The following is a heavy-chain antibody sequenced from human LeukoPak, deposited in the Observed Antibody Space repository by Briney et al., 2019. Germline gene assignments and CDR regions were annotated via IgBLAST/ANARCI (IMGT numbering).Heavy chain of an antibody. Sequence: GESLKISCKGPEFDFDDYWIGWVRQVPGRGLEWMGIVYPAGSYIHYSPSFQGRVSISVDRSVRTAYLQWTSLKTSDSGIYYCARRKYFDTYLDPWGQRTLVTVSS. D-gene: IGHD3-9*01. V-gene: IGHV5-51*01. J-gene: IGHJ5*02. CDR2: VYPAGSYI. CDR1: EFDFDDYW. CDR3: ARRKYFDTYLDP.